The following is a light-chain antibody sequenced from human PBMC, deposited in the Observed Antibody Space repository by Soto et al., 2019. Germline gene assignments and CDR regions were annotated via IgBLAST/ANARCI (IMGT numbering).Light chain of an antibody. CDR3: QQYSAYWT. CDR1: QTVSNW. J-gene: IGKJ1*01. CDR2: KAS. V-gene: IGKV1-5*03. Sequence: DIQLTQSPSTLSASVGDRVTITCRASQTVSNWLAWFQQKPGKAPKLLIHKASSLGSGVPSRFSGSGSGTEFTLTITCLQPEDFATYFCQQYSAYWTFGQGTKVEIK.